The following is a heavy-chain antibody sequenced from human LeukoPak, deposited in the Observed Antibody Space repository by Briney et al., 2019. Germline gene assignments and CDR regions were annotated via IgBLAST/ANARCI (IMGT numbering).Heavy chain of an antibody. V-gene: IGHV4-31*03. CDR2: IYYSGST. Sequence: SSETLSLTCTVSGGPISSGGYYWSWIRQHPGKGLEWIGYIYYSGSTYYNPSLKSRVTISVDTSKNQFSLKLSSVTAADTAVYYCARDVMGLYYYGSGTTPTKKYYYYGMDVWGKGTTVTVSS. D-gene: IGHD3-10*01. CDR1: GGPISSGGYY. CDR3: ARDVMGLYYYGSGTTPTKKYYYYGMDV. J-gene: IGHJ6*04.